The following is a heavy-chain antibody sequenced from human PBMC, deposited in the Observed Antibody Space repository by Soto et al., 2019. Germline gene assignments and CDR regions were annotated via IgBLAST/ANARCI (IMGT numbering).Heavy chain of an antibody. CDR1: GGSISSGGYY. CDR2: IYYSGRT. J-gene: IGHJ5*02. Sequence: PSETLSLTCTVSGGSISSGGYYWSWIRQHPGKGLEWIGYIYYSGRTYYNPSLKGQVTISVDPSKNQFSQKLSSVTAADPAVYYCAREPEGGGRDNGFDPWGQGTLVTVSS. V-gene: IGHV4-31*01. CDR3: AREPEGGGRDNGFDP.